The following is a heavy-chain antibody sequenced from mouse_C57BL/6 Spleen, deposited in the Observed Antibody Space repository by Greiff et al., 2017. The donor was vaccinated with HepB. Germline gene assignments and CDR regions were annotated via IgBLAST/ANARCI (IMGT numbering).Heavy chain of an antibody. CDR3: ASRGGITTVVATDY. D-gene: IGHD1-1*01. J-gene: IGHJ2*01. CDR2: LLPGSGST. Sequence: VQLQQSGAELMKPGASVKLSCKATGYTFTGYWIEWVKQRPGHGLEWIGELLPGSGSTNYNEKFKGKATFTADTSSNTAYMQLSSLTTEDSAIYYWASRGGITTVVATDYWGQGTTLTGAS. CDR1: GYTFTGYW. V-gene: IGHV1-9*01.